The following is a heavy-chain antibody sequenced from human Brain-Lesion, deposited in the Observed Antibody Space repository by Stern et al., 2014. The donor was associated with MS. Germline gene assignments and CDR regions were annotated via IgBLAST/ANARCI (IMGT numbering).Heavy chain of an antibody. D-gene: IGHD1-14*01. CDR3: ARDITGSSAYFAY. J-gene: IGHJ4*02. V-gene: IGHV3-9*01. CDR2: ISWNSGTI. CDR1: GFTFDDYA. Sequence: VQLVESEGDLVQPGRSLRLSCAAFGFTFDDYAMPRVRQAPGQGLEWVAGISWNSGTIGYADSVKGRFTTSRDNAYSSLYLQMNSLRPEDTALYYCARDITGSSAYFAYWGQGTLVTVSS.